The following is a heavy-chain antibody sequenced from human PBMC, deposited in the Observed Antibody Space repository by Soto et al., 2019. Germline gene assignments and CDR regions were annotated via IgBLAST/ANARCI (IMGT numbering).Heavy chain of an antibody. CDR3: ASYSNWFDP. D-gene: IGHD2-15*01. V-gene: IGHV1-2*02. J-gene: IGHJ5*02. CDR1: GYTFTGYF. CDR2: INPNSGAT. Sequence: VASVKVSCKASGYTFTGYFIHWVRQAPRQGLEWVGYINPNSGATKYAPRFQGRVTMTSDTSIRTAYMDLSNLRSDDTAVYYCASYSNWFDPWGQGTLVTVSS.